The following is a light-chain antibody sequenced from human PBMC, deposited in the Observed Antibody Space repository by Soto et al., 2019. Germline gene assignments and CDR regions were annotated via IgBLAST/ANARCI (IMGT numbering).Light chain of an antibody. J-gene: IGKJ1*01. CDR1: QTISNNY. CDR2: AVS. Sequence: EIVLTQSPGTLTLSPVESAALSCRASQTISNNYLVWYRQKPGQAPRLLIYAVSSRAAGIPDRFSGSGSGTDFALTIARQDHEDSAVYYCQQHSNSPCTFGQGTRVEI. V-gene: IGKV3-20*01. CDR3: QQHSNSPCT.